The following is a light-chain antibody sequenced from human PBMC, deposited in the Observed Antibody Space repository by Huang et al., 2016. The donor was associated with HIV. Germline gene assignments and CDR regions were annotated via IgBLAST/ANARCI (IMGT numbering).Light chain of an antibody. Sequence: DVIMTQSPLLLPVTLGQPAAISCRSSQTLVHTDGNTYLNWFLQRPGQSPRRLIYKVSIRDSGVPDRFTGSGSGIEFTLTISRVEAEDVGIYYCMQGTHWPPGTFGQGTNMEIK. J-gene: IGKJ1*01. CDR1: QTLVHTDGNTY. CDR2: KVS. CDR3: MQGTHWPPGT. V-gene: IGKV2-30*02.